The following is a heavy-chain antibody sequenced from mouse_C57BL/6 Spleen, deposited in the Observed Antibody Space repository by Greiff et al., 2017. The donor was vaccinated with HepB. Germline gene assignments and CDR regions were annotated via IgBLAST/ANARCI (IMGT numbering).Heavy chain of an antibody. D-gene: IGHD1-1*01. CDR3: ARHNYGSRNWYFDV. CDR1: GFTFSDYY. V-gene: IGHV5-12*01. J-gene: IGHJ1*03. Sequence: DVKLVESGGGLVQPGGSLKLSCAASGFTFSDYYMYWVRQTPEKRLEWVAYISNGGGSTYYPDTVKGRFTISRDNAKNTLYLQMSRLKSEDTAMYYCARHNYGSRNWYFDVWGTGTTVTVSS. CDR2: ISNGGGST.